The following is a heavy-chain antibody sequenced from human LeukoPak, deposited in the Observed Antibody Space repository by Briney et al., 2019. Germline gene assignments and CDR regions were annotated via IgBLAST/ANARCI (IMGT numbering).Heavy chain of an antibody. D-gene: IGHD2-2*01. CDR3: AKLPREYCSSTSCPNWFDT. V-gene: IGHV4-59*01. J-gene: IGHJ5*02. Sequence: PSETLSLTCTVSGGSISSYYWSWIRQPPGKGLEWIGYIYYSGSTNYNPSLKSRVTISVDTSKNQFSLKLSSVTAADTAVYYCAKLPREYCSSTSCPNWFDTWGQGTLVTVSS. CDR1: GGSISSYY. CDR2: IYYSGST.